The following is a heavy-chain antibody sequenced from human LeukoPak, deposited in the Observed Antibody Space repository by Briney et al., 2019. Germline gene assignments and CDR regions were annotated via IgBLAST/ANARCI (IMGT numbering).Heavy chain of an antibody. J-gene: IGHJ6*03. V-gene: IGHV3-21*01. Sequence: GGSLRLSCAASGFTFSSHSMNWVRQAPGKGLEWVSSISSSSSYIYYADSVKGRFTISRDNAKNSLYLQMNSLRAEDTAVYYCASSMVRGVIDYMDVWGKGTTVTVSS. D-gene: IGHD3-10*01. CDR2: ISSSSSYI. CDR3: ASSMVRGVIDYMDV. CDR1: GFTFSSHS.